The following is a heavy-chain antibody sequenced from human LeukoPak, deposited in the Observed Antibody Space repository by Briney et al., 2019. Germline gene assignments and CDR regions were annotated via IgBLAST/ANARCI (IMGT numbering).Heavy chain of an antibody. V-gene: IGHV3-23*01. J-gene: IGHJ4*02. D-gene: IGHD2-8*01. CDR2: TNSGGSST. Sequence: GGSLRLSCAASGFTFSSYAMSWVRQAPGKGLEWISTTNSGGSSTDYAESVKGRFTISRDNSKNTLYLQMSSLRVEDTAMYYCAKQSYARSLGEGGPGTLVTVSS. CDR3: AKQSYARSLGE. CDR1: GFTFSSYA.